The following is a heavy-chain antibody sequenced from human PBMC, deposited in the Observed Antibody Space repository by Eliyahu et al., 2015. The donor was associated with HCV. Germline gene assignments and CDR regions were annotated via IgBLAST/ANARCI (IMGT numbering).Heavy chain of an antibody. CDR2: IDPSDSYT. Sequence: EVQLVQSGAEVKKPGESXGIPCXGSGYXFXSYWISWVRQMPGKGLEWMGRIDPSDSYTNYSPSFQGHVTMSADKSSSTAHLQWSSLKASDTAMYYCARHGVAAATNWFDPWGQGTLVTVSS. CDR3: ARHGVAAATNWFDP. CDR1: GYXFXSYW. J-gene: IGHJ5*02. D-gene: IGHD2-2*01. V-gene: IGHV5-10-1*03.